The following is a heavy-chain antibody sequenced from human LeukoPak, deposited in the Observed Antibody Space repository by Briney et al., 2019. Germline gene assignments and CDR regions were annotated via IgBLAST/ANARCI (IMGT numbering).Heavy chain of an antibody. Sequence: PGGSLRLSCAASGFTFSNYGMHWVRQAPGKGLEWVAFIRFDGTSKYYADSVKGRFTISRDNSKNTLYLQMNSLRAEDTAVYYCAKDNSIAAAGLFDYGGQGTLVTVSA. D-gene: IGHD6-13*01. CDR1: GFTFSNYG. V-gene: IGHV3-30*02. CDR2: IRFDGTSK. J-gene: IGHJ4*02. CDR3: AKDNSIAAAGLFDY.